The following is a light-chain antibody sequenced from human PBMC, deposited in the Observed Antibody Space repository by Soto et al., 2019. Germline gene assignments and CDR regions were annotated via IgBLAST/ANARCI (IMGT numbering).Light chain of an antibody. CDR2: DAS. J-gene: IGKJ5*01. V-gene: IGKV1-5*01. CDR1: QRISGW. CDR3: QQYHTSSIT. Sequence: DIQMTQSPSTLAASGGDTVTITFRASQRISGWLAWYQQTPGKAPKLLIYDASTLERGVPSRFSGTGSGTEFTLSIDSLQPDDFATYYCQQYHTSSITFGQGTRLEI.